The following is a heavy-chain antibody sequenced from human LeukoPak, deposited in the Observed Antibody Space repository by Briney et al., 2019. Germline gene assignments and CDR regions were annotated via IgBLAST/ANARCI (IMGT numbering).Heavy chain of an antibody. CDR1: GFTLSNYA. Sequence: GGSLRLSCTASGFTLSNYAMNWVRQAPGKGLEWVSIISGSGGGTYYANSAKGRFTISRDNSKSTLYLHMNSLRAEDTAVYYCAKDIVVATANFDSWGQGTLVTVSS. V-gene: IGHV3-23*01. CDR2: ISGSGGGT. D-gene: IGHD2-15*01. J-gene: IGHJ4*02. CDR3: AKDIVVATANFDS.